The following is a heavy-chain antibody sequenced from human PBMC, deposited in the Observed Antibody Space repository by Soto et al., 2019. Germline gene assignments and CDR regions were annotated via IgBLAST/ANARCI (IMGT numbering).Heavy chain of an antibody. Sequence: GASVKVSCKASGYTFTSYGISWVRQAPGQGLEWMGWISAYNGNTNYAQKLQGRVTMTTDTSTSTAYMELRSLRSDDTAVYYCAREDPRPSTAAATYYYYGMDVWGQGTTVTVSS. J-gene: IGHJ6*02. CDR2: ISAYNGNT. CDR1: GYTFTSYG. D-gene: IGHD2-15*01. V-gene: IGHV1-18*01. CDR3: AREDPRPSTAAATYYYYGMDV.